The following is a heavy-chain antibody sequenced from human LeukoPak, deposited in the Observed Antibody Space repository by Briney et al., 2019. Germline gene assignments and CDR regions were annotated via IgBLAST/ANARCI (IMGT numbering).Heavy chain of an antibody. CDR1: GFTFSSFG. D-gene: IGHD3-10*02. Sequence: GGSLRLSCAASGFTFSSFGMHWVRQAPGKGLEWVAFVRYNGNDQFYAESVKGRFTISRDNAKNSLYLQMNSLRAEDTAVYYCAELGITMIGGVWGKGTTVTISS. V-gene: IGHV3-30*02. CDR2: VRYNGNDQ. CDR3: AELGITMIGGV. J-gene: IGHJ6*04.